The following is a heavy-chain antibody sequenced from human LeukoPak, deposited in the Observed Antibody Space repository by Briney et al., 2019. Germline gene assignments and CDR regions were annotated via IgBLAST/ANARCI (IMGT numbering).Heavy chain of an antibody. D-gene: IGHD3-3*01. CDR3: ARVYDFWSGYPPY. J-gene: IGHJ4*02. V-gene: IGHV3-74*01. CDR1: GFTFSSYG. CDR2: INSDGSST. Sequence: PGGSLRLSCAASGFTFSSYGMHWVRQAPGKGLVWVSRINSDGSSTSYADSVKGRFTISRDNAKNTLYLQMNSLRAEDTAVYYCARVYDFWSGYPPYWGQGTLVTVSS.